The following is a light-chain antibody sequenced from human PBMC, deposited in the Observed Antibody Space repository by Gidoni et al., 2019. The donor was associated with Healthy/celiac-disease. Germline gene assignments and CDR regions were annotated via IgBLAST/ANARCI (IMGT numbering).Light chain of an antibody. J-gene: IGLJ2*01. CDR3: QAWDSSTVV. V-gene: IGLV3-1*01. CDR2: QDS. Sequence: SYELTQPPSESVPPGQTASITCSGHKLGDKYACWYQQKPGQSPVLVIYQDSKRPSGIPERFSGSNSGNTATLTISGTQAMDEADYYCQAWDSSTVVFGGGTKLTVL. CDR1: KLGDKY.